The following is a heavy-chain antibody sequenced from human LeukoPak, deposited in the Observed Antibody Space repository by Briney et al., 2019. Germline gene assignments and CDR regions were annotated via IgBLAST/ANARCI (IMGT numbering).Heavy chain of an antibody. D-gene: IGHD3-22*01. CDR2: IIPIFGTA. J-gene: IGHJ3*02. CDR3: ARVSSGYYYTDAFDI. Sequence: SVKVSCKASGGTFSSYSISWVRQAPGQGLEWMGRIIPIFGTANYAQKFQGRVTITTDESTSTAYMELSSLRSEDTAVYYCARVSSGYYYTDAFDIWGQGTMVTVSS. CDR1: GGTFSSYS. V-gene: IGHV1-69*05.